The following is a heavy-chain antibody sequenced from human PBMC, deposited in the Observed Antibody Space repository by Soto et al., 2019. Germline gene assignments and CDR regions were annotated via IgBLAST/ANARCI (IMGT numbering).Heavy chain of an antibody. J-gene: IGHJ5*02. V-gene: IGHV2-5*01. Sequence: QITLKESGPPLVKPTQTLTLTCTFSGFSLKTGGAGVXXXRXPXXKALEWLALIYWNEDKRYSPSLKSRLTITKDTSKNQVVLTMTNXDXVDXAXXXXXXXXXXXXXXXXWFDPWGQGTLVTVSS. CDR2: IYWNEDK. CDR1: GFSLKTGGAG. CDR3: XXXXXXXXXXXXWFDP.